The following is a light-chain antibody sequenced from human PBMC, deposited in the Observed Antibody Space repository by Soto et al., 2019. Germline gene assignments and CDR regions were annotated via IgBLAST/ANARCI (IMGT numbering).Light chain of an antibody. Sequence: DIVMTQSPLSLPVTPGEPASISCRSSQSLLYSNGYNYLDWYLQKPGQSPQLLIYLGSNRASGVPDRFSGSESGTDFALKISRVEAEDVGVYYCMHTLQTPLTFGGGTKLEIK. CDR3: MHTLQTPLT. J-gene: IGKJ4*01. CDR1: QSLLYSNGYNY. V-gene: IGKV2-28*01. CDR2: LGS.